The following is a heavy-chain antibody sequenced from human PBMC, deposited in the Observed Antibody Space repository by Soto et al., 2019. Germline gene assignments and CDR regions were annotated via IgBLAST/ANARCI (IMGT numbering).Heavy chain of an antibody. CDR1: GFTFDDYT. D-gene: IGHD2-2*01. CDR2: ISWDGGSP. CDR3: AKGDGASYCSSTSCSIDY. J-gene: IGHJ4*02. V-gene: IGHV3-43*01. Sequence: GGSLRLSCAASGFTFDDYTMHWVRQAPGKGLERVSLISWDGGSPYYADSVKGRFTISRDNTNNSLYLQINSLRTEDTALYYCAKGDGASYCSSTSCSIDYWGQGTLVTVSS.